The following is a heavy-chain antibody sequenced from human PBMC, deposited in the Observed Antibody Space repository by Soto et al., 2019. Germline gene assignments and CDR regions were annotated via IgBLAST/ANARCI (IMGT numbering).Heavy chain of an antibody. CDR1: GYTFNTYG. Sequence: ASVKVSCKTSGYTFNTYGINWVRQAPGQGLELMGWISAYDGKTTYAEKFQGRVTLTTDTSTSTAYMELRSLRSDDTAIYYCARDPHEFWTSYWFDPWGQGTPVTVPQ. J-gene: IGHJ5*02. CDR3: ARDPHEFWTSYWFDP. V-gene: IGHV1-18*01. CDR2: ISAYDGKT. D-gene: IGHD3-3*01.